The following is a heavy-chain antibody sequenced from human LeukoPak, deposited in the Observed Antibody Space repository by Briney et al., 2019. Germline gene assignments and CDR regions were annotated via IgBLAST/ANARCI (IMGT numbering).Heavy chain of an antibody. D-gene: IGHD2-2*01. CDR1: GFTLRNYG. V-gene: IGHV3-30*02. J-gene: IGHJ4*02. Sequence: GGSLRLSCEASGFTLRNYGMHWVREAPDKGLEWLAFIRNDGTIKYYADSVKGRLTISRDNSKNTMFLQMNSLRAEDTAVYYCAKTASTSWGYFDYWGQGTLVTVSS. CDR3: AKTASTSWGYFDY. CDR2: IRNDGTIK.